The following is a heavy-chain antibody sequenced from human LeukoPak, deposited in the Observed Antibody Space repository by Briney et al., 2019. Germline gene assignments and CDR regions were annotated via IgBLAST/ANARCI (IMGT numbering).Heavy chain of an antibody. Sequence: ASMKVSCKASGYTFTSYGISWVRQAPGQGLEWMGWISAYNGNTNYAQKLQGRVTMTTDTSTSTAYMELRSLISADTAVYYCARIRRSVAGPHGMDVWGQGTTVTVSS. V-gene: IGHV1-18*01. CDR2: ISAYNGNT. D-gene: IGHD6-19*01. J-gene: IGHJ6*02. CDR3: ARIRRSVAGPHGMDV. CDR1: GYTFTSYG.